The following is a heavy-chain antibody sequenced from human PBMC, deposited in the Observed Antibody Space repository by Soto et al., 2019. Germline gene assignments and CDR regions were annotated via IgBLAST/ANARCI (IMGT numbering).Heavy chain of an antibody. D-gene: IGHD2-2*01. V-gene: IGHV4-34*01. Sequence: SCSPALTCAAYNGCLCVYYWTGIRQPPGKGLEWIGEINHSGSTNYNPSLKSRVTISVDTSKNQFSLKLSSVTAADTAVYYCARDSTRRGACDIWGQGTMVTVSS. CDR3: ARDSTRRGACDI. CDR2: INHSGST. CDR1: NGCLCVYY. J-gene: IGHJ3*02.